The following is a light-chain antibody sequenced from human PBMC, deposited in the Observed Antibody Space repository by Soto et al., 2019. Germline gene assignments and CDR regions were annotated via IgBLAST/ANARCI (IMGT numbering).Light chain of an antibody. CDR2: GAS. CDR1: QSVSSN. CDR3: QKYNNWPFPSWT. J-gene: IGKJ1*01. Sequence: EIVMTQSPATLSVSPGERATLSCRASQSVSSNLAWYQQKPGQAPRLLIYGASTRATGIPARFSGSGSGTEFTLTITSLQSEDFAVYYCQKYNNWPFPSWTFGQGTKGEIK. V-gene: IGKV3-15*01.